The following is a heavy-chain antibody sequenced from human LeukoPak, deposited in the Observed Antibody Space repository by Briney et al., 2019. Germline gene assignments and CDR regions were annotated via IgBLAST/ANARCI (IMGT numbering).Heavy chain of an antibody. V-gene: IGHV4-59*01. Sequence: PSETLSLSCTVSGGSISRNYWSWIRQPPGKGLEWIGYIYYSGTTNYNPSLKSRLTISVDTSRNQLSLRLTSVTAADTAVYYCARLRRVTVATYNYYYLDLWGRGTLATVSS. J-gene: IGHJ2*01. CDR2: IYYSGTT. D-gene: IGHD6-19*01. CDR3: ARLRRVTVATYNYYYLDL. CDR1: GGSISRNY.